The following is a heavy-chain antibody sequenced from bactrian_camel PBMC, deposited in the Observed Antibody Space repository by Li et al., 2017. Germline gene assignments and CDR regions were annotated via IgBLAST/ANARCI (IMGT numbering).Heavy chain of an antibody. D-gene: IGHD2*01. CDR2: IATDMTT. CDR1: GFGPKVYC. V-gene: IGHV3S53*01. Sequence: HVQLVESGGDLVQPGGSLRLSCVGSGFGPKVYCMGWFRQAPGKERDLVASIATDMTTTYADSVKGRFAISKDEAKDTVYLQMNSLKPEDTALYYCAKALGGGNYYTGEYNYWGQGTQVTVS. J-gene: IGHJ4*01. CDR3: AKALGGGNYYTGEYNY.